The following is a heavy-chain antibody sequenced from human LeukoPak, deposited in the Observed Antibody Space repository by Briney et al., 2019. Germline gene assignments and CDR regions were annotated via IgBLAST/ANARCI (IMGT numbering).Heavy chain of an antibody. J-gene: IGHJ3*02. V-gene: IGHV6-1*01. D-gene: IGHD3-22*01. CDR3: ARDQYYYDSSGYFHDAFDI. CDR1: GDSVSSNSAA. Sequence: SQTLSLTCAISGDSVSSNSAAWNWIRQSPSRGLEWLERTYYRSKWYNDYAVSVKSRITINPDTSKNQFSLQLNSVTPEDTAVYYCARDQYYYDSSGYFHDAFDIWGQGTMVTVSS. CDR2: TYYRSKWYN.